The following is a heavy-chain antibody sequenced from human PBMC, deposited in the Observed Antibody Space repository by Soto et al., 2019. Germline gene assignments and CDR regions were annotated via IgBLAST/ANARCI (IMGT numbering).Heavy chain of an antibody. V-gene: IGHV3-33*01. CDR3: ARGDIVATIGDHGFDY. J-gene: IGHJ4*02. CDR2: IWYDGSNK. D-gene: IGHD5-12*01. Sequence: GGSLRLSCAASGFTFSSYGMHWVRQAPGKGLEWVAVIWYDGSNKYYADSVKGRFTISRDNSKNTLYLQMNSLRAGDTAVYYCARGDIVATIGDHGFDYWGQGTLVTVSS. CDR1: GFTFSSYG.